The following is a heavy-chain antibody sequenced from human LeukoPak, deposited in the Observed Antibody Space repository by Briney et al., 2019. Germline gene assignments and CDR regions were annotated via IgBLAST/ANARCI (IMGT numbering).Heavy chain of an antibody. CDR2: ITSSGSSK. Sequence: PGGSLRLSCAASGFTFTGYYMSWIRQAPGRGLEWVSYITSSGSSKNYADSVKGRFTISRDNAKNSLYLQMNSLRAEDTAVYYCASHTTVVSLFDYWGQGTLVTVSS. CDR3: ASHTTVVSLFDY. J-gene: IGHJ4*02. D-gene: IGHD4-23*01. V-gene: IGHV3-11*04. CDR1: GFTFTGYY.